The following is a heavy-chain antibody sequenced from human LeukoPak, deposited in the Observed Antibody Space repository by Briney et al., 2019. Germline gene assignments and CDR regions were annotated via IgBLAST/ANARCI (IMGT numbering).Heavy chain of an antibody. CDR3: ARGYGSSSYNWFDP. V-gene: IGHV4-34*01. J-gene: IGHJ5*02. D-gene: IGHD6-6*01. Sequence: SETLSLTCAVYGGSFSGYHWSWIRQPPGKGLEWIGEINHSGSTNYNPSLKSRVTISVDTSKNQFSLKLRSVTAADTAVYYCARGYGSSSYNWFDPWGQGTRVTVSS. CDR1: GGSFSGYH. CDR2: INHSGST.